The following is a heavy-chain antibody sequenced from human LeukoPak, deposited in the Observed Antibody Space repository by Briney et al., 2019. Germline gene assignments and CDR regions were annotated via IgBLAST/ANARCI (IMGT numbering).Heavy chain of an antibody. CDR2: ISSSSSYI. Sequence: PGGSLRLSCAASGFTFSSYSMNWVRQAPGKGLEWVSSISSSSSYIYYADSVKGRFTISRDNAKNSLYLQMNSLRAEDTAVYYCASPPIAVAGLDAEDYWGQGTLVTVSS. J-gene: IGHJ4*02. CDR3: ASPPIAVAGLDAEDY. CDR1: GFTFSSYS. D-gene: IGHD6-19*01. V-gene: IGHV3-21*01.